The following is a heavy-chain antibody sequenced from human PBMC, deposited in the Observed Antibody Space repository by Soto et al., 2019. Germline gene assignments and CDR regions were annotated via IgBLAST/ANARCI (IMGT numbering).Heavy chain of an antibody. CDR1: AFTFGNAW. Sequence: ERSLRLPCAASAFTFGNAWMRWFGQAPGKGLECVGRIKSKTDGRTTDYAAPVQGRVTISRDDSKNTLYLQMNSLKTEDTAVYYCTTTDYYDSSGYSPTPFDYWGQGT. D-gene: IGHD3-22*01. J-gene: IGHJ4*02. CDR2: IKSKTDGRTT. V-gene: IGHV3-15*01. CDR3: TTTDYYDSSGYSPTPFDY.